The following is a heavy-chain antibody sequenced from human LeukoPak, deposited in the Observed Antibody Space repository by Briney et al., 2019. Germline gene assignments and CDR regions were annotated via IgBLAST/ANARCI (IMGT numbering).Heavy chain of an antibody. J-gene: IGHJ5*02. D-gene: IGHD3-10*01. CDR2: IWYDGSNK. V-gene: IGHV3-33*08. Sequence: PGGSLRLSCAASGFTFSSYGMHWVRQAPGRGLEWVAVIWYDGSNKYYADSVKGRFTISRDNSKNTLYLQMNSLRAEDTAVYYCARESGYYGSGSYYRGLNWFDPWGQGTLVTVSS. CDR3: ARESGYYGSGSYYRGLNWFDP. CDR1: GFTFSSYG.